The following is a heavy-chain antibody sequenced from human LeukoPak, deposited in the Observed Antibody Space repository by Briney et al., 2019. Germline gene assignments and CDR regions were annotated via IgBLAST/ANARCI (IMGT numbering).Heavy chain of an antibody. CDR1: GFTFSSSE. Sequence: PGGSLRLSCAASGFTFSSSEMNWARQPPGKGLEWIGEVNLQGSTNYNPSLKSRVAISVDKSENHISLKLTSVTAADTAVYYCAREGGPYRPLDYSGQGTLVTVAS. V-gene: IGHV4-4*02. J-gene: IGHJ4*02. CDR2: VNLQGST. CDR3: AREGGPYRPLDY.